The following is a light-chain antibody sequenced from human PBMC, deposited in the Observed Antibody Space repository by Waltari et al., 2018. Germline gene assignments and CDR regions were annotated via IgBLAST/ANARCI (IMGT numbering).Light chain of an antibody. Sequence: QSALTQPASVSGSPGQSITISCTGTSSAVGSYNLVSWYQRHPGKAPKLMIYEGSKRPSGVSNRFSGSKSGNTASLTISGLQAEDEADYYCCSYAGSSTYVFGTGTKVTVL. CDR1: SSAVGSYNL. V-gene: IGLV2-23*01. J-gene: IGLJ1*01. CDR2: EGS. CDR3: CSYAGSSTYV.